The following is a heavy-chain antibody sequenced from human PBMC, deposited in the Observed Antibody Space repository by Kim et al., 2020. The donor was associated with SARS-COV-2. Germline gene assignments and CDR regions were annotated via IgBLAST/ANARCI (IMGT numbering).Heavy chain of an antibody. J-gene: IGHJ6*02. V-gene: IGHV3-30*01. CDR3: ARSIAGSYYYGMDV. Sequence: ADAVRGRLTISRDNSKNTMDLQMNGLRAEDTAVYYCARSIAGSYYYGMDVWGQGTTVTVSS. D-gene: IGHD6-6*01.